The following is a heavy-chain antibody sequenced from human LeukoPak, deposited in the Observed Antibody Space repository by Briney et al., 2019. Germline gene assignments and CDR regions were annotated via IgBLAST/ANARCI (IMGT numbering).Heavy chain of an antibody. J-gene: IGHJ4*02. CDR1: GYTFTSYD. CDR2: MNPNSGNT. CDR3: ARERDLSGSYSQSFDY. D-gene: IGHD1-26*01. V-gene: IGHV1-8*01. Sequence: VASVKVSCKASGYTFTSYDINGVRQASGQGLAWVGWMNPNSGNTGYAQKFQGRVTMTRNTSISTAYMELSSLRSEDTAVCYCARERDLSGSYSQSFDYWGQGTLVTVSS.